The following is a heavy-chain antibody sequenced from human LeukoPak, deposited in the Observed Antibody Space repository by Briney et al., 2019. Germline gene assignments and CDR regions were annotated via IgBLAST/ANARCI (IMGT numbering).Heavy chain of an antibody. CDR1: GFTFSSYG. D-gene: IGHD2-15*01. CDR3: AKAAYCSGGSCYALDH. J-gene: IGHJ4*02. CDR2: ISYDGSNK. V-gene: IGHV3-30*18. Sequence: GGSLRLSCAASGFTFSSYGMHWVRQAPGKGLEWVAVISYDGSNKYYADSVKGRFTISRDNSKNTLYLQMNSLRAEDTAVYYCAKAAYCSGGSCYALDHWGQGTLVTVSS.